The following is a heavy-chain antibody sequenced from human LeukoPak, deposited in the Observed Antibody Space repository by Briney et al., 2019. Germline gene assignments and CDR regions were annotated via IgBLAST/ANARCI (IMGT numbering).Heavy chain of an antibody. D-gene: IGHD3-10*02. CDR2: ITRGSIYT. V-gene: IGHV3-21*01. J-gene: IGHJ6*04. CDR3: AELGITMIGGV. Sequence: PGGPLRLSCAASGFTFSDYNMNWVRQTPGKGLEWVSSITRGSIYTFYADSVKGRFTISRDNAKNSLYLQMNSLRAEDTAVYYCAELGITMIGGVWGKGTTVTISS. CDR1: GFTFSDYN.